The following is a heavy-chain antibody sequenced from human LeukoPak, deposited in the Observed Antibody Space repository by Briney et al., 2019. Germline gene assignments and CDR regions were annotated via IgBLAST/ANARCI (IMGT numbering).Heavy chain of an antibody. D-gene: IGHD5-18*01. V-gene: IGHV3-7*01. Sequence: GGSLRLSCVASGFTFSSYSFNWVRQGPGKGLEWVANIKEDGSEKYYVDSVKGRFTISRDNAKNSLSLQMNSLRAEDTAVYYCATLGTDTAMVITEYYFDYWGQGTLVTVSS. CDR1: GFTFSSYS. CDR2: IKEDGSEK. CDR3: ATLGTDTAMVITEYYFDY. J-gene: IGHJ4*02.